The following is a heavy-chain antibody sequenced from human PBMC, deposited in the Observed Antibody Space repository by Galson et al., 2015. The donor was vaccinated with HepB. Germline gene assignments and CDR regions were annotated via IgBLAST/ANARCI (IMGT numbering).Heavy chain of an antibody. V-gene: IGHV3-23*01. J-gene: IGHJ4*02. CDR3: AKVFPEKTDGWYRQALYYFDS. CDR1: GFTFSYYA. Sequence: SLRLSCAVSGFTFSYYAMSWVRQAPGKGLEWVSAITPSGDNTYSADSMKGRFTISRDNPQNTLFLQMNSLRADDTAIYFCAKVFPEKTDGWYRQALYYFDSWGQGTRVTVSS. D-gene: IGHD6-19*01. CDR2: ITPSGDNT.